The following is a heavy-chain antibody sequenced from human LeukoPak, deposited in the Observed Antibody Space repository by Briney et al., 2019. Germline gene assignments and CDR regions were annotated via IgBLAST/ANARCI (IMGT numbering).Heavy chain of an antibody. J-gene: IGHJ6*03. CDR1: GFTFSSYG. CDR3: ARAPIGEAYMDA. V-gene: IGHV3-21*01. Sequence: GGSLRLSCAASGFTFSSYGMHWVRQAPGKGLEWVSSISSSSSYIYYADSVKGRFTISRDNAKNSLYLQMNSLRAEDTAVYYCARAPIGEAYMDAWGKGTTVTVSS. D-gene: IGHD3-10*01. CDR2: ISSSSSYI.